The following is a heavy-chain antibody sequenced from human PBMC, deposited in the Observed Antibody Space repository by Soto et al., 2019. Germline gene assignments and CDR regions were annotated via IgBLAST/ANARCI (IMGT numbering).Heavy chain of an antibody. CDR2: ISAYNGNT. CDR3: ASIAAAEGGYYFDY. D-gene: IGHD6-13*01. J-gene: IGHJ4*02. V-gene: IGHV1-18*01. CDR1: GYTFTSYG. Sequence: ASVKVSCKASGYTFTSYGISRVRQAPGQGLEWMGWISAYNGNTNYAQKLQGRVTMTTDTSTSTAYMELRSLRSDDTAVYYCASIAAAEGGYYFDYWGQGTLVTVSS.